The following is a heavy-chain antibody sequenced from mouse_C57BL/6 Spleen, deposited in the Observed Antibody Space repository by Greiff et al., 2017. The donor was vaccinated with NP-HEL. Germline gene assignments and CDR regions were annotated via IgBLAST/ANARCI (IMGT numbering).Heavy chain of an antibody. CDR2: SRSGGSYT. D-gene: IGHD1-1*01. J-gene: IGHJ3*01. CDR1: GFTFSSFG. V-gene: IGHV5-6*01. Sequence: EVKLVESGGDLVKPGGSLKLSCAASGFTFSSFGMSWVRQTPDKRREGVATSRSGGSYTYYPDSVKGRFTISRDNAKNTLYLQMSSLKSEDTAMYYCASPTVVAKDGFAYWGQGTLVTVSA. CDR3: ASPTVVAKDGFAY.